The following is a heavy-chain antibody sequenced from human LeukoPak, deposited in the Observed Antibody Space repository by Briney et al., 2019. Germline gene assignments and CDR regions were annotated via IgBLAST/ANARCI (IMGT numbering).Heavy chain of an antibody. J-gene: IGHJ6*03. D-gene: IGHD5-18*01. CDR1: GGSISSYY. CDR3: ARTGYSYGLGYYYYYMDV. V-gene: IGHV4-4*07. Sequence: SETLSLTCTVSGGSISSYYWSWIRQPAGKGLEWIGRIYTSGSTNYNPSLKSRVTMSVDTSKNQFSLKLSSVTAADTAVYYCARTGYSYGLGYYYYYMDVWGKGTTVTVSS. CDR2: IYTSGST.